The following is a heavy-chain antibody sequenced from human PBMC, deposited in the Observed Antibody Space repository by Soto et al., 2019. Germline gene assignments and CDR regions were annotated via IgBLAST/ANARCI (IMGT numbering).Heavy chain of an antibody. CDR1: GFSHSTSGVG. Sequence: GSGPTLVNPAPTLTLTCSFSGFSHSTSGVGVGWIRQPPGKALEWLALIYWSGDEHYRPSLKSRLTITKDTSKNQVVLTMTNMDPVHTATYYCGRGLATQPVFAFGVWGQGTAVT. CDR2: IYWSGDE. D-gene: IGHD1-26*01. J-gene: IGHJ3*01. V-gene: IGHV2-5*01. CDR3: GRGLATQPVFAFGV.